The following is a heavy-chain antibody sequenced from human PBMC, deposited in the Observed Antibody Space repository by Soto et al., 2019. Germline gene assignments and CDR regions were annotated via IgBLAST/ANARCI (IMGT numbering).Heavy chain of an antibody. CDR2: LDYSGRT. CDR3: GIDAGDPYDH. D-gene: IGHD2-21*01. J-gene: IGHJ4*01. Sequence: SETQSLTSTVSCAPMTINHWSWIRRAPGKGLDWIGYLDYSGRTTSNPSLKRRVTMSADTSKDHFSLKLNSVTAADTAVSFCGIDAGDPYDHWGLGIQVTVSS. CDR1: CAPMTINH. V-gene: IGHV4-59*01.